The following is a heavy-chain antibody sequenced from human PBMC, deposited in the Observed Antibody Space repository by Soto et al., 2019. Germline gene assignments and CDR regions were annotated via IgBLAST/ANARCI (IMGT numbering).Heavy chain of an antibody. J-gene: IGHJ4*02. CDR3: ARGLRMVDIVATMRDGEGNDY. Sequence: PSETLSLTCAVYGGSFSGYYWSWIRQPPGKGLEWIGEINHSGSTNYNPSLKSRVTISVDTSKNQFSLKLSSVTAADTAVYYCARGLRMVDIVATMRDGEGNDYWGQGTLVTVSS. V-gene: IGHV4-34*01. CDR1: GGSFSGYY. CDR2: INHSGST. D-gene: IGHD5-12*01.